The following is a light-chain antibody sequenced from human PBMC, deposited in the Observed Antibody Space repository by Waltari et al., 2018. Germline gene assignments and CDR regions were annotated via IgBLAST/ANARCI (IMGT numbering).Light chain of an antibody. CDR3: QQHYGVLWT. V-gene: IGKV4-1*01. Sequence: IVMTPSPDSLAVSLGERATINCKSSQSLLYRSNNKNYLAWYQQKPGQPPKLLIYWASTRESGVPDRFSGSGSGTDFTLTISTLQAEDVAVYYCQQHYGVLWTFGQGTKVEI. CDR2: WAS. J-gene: IGKJ1*01. CDR1: QSLLYRSNNKNY.